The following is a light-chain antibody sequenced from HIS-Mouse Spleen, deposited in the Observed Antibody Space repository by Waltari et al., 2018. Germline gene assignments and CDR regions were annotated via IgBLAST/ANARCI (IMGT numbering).Light chain of an antibody. CDR2: DVS. CDR1: SSDVGGYNY. CDR3: CSYAGSYTGV. Sequence: QSALTQPRSVSGSPGQSVTISCTGTSSDVGGYNYVSWYQQHPGKAPKLMIYDVSKRPSGLPDRCSGSKSGNTASLTISGLQAEDEADYYCCSYAGSYTGVFGGGTKLTVL. J-gene: IGLJ3*02. V-gene: IGLV2-11*01.